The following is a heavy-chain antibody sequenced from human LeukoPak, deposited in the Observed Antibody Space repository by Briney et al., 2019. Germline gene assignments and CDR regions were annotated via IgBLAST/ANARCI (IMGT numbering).Heavy chain of an antibody. CDR3: ARDLIQLWLRGFIGY. CDR2: IKQDGSEK. J-gene: IGHJ4*02. D-gene: IGHD5-18*01. Sequence: PGGTLRLSCAASGFTFSSYWMNWVRQAPGKRLEWVANIKQDGSEKYYVDSVKGRFTISRDNANNSLYLQMNSLRAEDTAVYYCARDLIQLWLRGFIGYWGQGTLVTVSS. CDR1: GFTFSSYW. V-gene: IGHV3-7*01.